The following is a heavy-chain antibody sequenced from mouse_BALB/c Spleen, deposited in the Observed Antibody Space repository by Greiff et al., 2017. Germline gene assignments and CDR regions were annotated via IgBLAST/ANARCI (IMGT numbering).Heavy chain of an antibody. CDR1: GFTFSNYW. Sequence: EVKLVESGGGLVQPGGSMKLSCVASGFTFSNYWMNWVRQSPEKGLEWVAEIRLKSNNYATHYAESVKGRFTISRDDSKSSVYLQMNNLRAEDTGIYYCTRHGYRYAMDYWGQGTSVTVSS. CDR2: IRLKSNNYAT. J-gene: IGHJ4*01. CDR3: TRHGYRYAMDY. V-gene: IGHV6-6*02. D-gene: IGHD2-2*01.